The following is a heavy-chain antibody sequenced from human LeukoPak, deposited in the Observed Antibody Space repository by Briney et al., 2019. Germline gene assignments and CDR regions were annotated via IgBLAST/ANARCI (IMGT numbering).Heavy chain of an antibody. CDR3: AKGGYSSPSPPDY. CDR2: ISGSGSST. D-gene: IGHD6-13*01. CDR1: GFTFSSYA. J-gene: IGHJ4*02. V-gene: IGHV3-23*01. Sequence: GGSLRLSCAASGFTFSSYAVTWVRQAPGKGLEWVSAISGSGSSTYYADPVKGQFTISRDNSKNTLYLQMNSLRAEDTAMYYCAKGGYSSPSPPDYWGQGTLVTVSS.